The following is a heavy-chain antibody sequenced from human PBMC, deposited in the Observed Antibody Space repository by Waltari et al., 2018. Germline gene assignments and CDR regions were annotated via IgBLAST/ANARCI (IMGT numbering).Heavy chain of an antibody. D-gene: IGHD2-15*01. CDR2: INHSGST. V-gene: IGHV4-34*01. CDR3: ARARRLGYCSGGSCYSTTNWFDP. CDR1: GGSFSGYY. J-gene: IGHJ5*02. Sequence: QVQLQQWGAGLLKPSETLSLTCAVYGGSFSGYYWSWIRQPPGKGLEWIGEINHSGSTNYNPSLKSRVTISVDTSKNQFSLKLSSVTAADTAVYYCARARRLGYCSGGSCYSTTNWFDPWGQGTLVTVSS.